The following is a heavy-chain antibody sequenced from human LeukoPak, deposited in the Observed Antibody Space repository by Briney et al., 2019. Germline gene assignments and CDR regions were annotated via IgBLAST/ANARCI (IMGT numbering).Heavy chain of an antibody. D-gene: IGHD6-19*01. V-gene: IGHV1-69*13. CDR1: GYTFTSYG. J-gene: IGHJ4*02. CDR2: IIPIFGTA. CDR3: ARGPQWLVLDY. Sequence: SVKVSCKASGYTFTSYGISWVRQAPGQGLEWMGGIIPIFGTANYAQKFQGRVTITADESTSTAYMELSSLRSEDTAVYYCARGPQWLVLDYWGQGTLVTVSS.